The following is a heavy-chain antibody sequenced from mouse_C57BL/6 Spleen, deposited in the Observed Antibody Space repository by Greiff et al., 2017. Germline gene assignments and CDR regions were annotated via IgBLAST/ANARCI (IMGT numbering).Heavy chain of an antibody. CDR2: ISYDGSN. CDR3: VYYDYDEGYYYAMDY. J-gene: IGHJ4*01. V-gene: IGHV3-6*01. Sequence: EVKLLESGPGLVKPSQSLSLTCSVTGYSITSGYYWNWIRQFPGNKLEWMGYISYDGSNNYNPSLKNRISITRDTSKNQFFLKLNSVTTEDTATYYCVYYDYDEGYYYAMDYWGQGTSVTVSS. D-gene: IGHD2-4*01. CDR1: GYSITSGYY.